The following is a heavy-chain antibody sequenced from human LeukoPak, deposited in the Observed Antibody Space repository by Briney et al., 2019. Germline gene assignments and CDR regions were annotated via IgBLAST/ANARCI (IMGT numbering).Heavy chain of an antibody. CDR2: IYYSGTT. Sequence: SETLSLTCTVSGGSISSYYWSWLRQPPGKGLEWIGYIYYSGTTNYNPSLKSRVTISEDTSKNQLSLKLRSVTDGDTAVYYCARQATILRWLDPWGQGTLVTVSS. CDR3: ARQATILRWLDP. D-gene: IGHD1-26*01. CDR1: GGSISSYY. V-gene: IGHV4-59*08. J-gene: IGHJ5*02.